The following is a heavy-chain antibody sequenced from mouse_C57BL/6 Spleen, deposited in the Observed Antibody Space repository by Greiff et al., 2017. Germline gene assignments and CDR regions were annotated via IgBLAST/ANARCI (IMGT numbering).Heavy chain of an antibody. V-gene: IGHV1-52*01. D-gene: IGHD3-2*02. CDR3: AMRTAQATWFAY. J-gene: IGHJ3*01. CDR2: IDPSDSET. CDR1: GYTFTSYW. Sequence: VQLQQPGAELVRPGSSVKLSCKASGYTFTSYWMHWVKQRPIQGLEWIGNIDPSDSETHYNQKFKDKATLTVDKSSSTAYMQLSSLTSEDSAVYYCAMRTAQATWFAYWGQGTLVTVSA.